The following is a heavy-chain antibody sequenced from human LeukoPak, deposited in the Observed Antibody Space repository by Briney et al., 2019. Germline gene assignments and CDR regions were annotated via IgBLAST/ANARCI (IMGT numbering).Heavy chain of an antibody. CDR2: IYYSGST. Sequence: SETLSLTCTVSGGSISSYYWSWIRQPPGKGLEWVGYIYYSGSTNYNPSLKSRVTISVDTSKNQFSLKLSPVTAADTAVYYCARGGFGDYVYWGQGTLLTVSS. V-gene: IGHV4-59*01. J-gene: IGHJ1*01. CDR1: GGSISSYY. CDR3: ARGGFGDYVY. D-gene: IGHD4-17*01.